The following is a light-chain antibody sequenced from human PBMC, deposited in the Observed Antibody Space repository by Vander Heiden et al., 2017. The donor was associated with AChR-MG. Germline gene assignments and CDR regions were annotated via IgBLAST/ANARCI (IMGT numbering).Light chain of an antibody. CDR3: QQYNNWPLYS. CDR2: GAS. J-gene: IGKJ2*03. V-gene: IGKV3-15*01. CDR1: QSVSTN. Sequence: EIVMTQSPVTLSVSPGERATLPCRASQSVSTNLAWYQQRPGQVPRLLIYGASTRATGIAARFSGSGSGTEFTLTISSLQSEDFAVYYCQQYNNWPLYSFGQGTKVEIK.